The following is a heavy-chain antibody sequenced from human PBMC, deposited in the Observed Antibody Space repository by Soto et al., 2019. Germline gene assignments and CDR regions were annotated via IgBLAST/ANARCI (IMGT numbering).Heavy chain of an antibody. CDR2: FDPEDGET. Sequence: ASVKVSCKVSGYTLTELSMHWVRQAPGKGLEWMGGFDPEDGETIYAQKFQGRVTMTEDTSTDTAYMELSSLRSEDTAVYYCATDRGKDYYDSSGYSHFDYWGQRTLVTVSS. CDR3: ATDRGKDYYDSSGYSHFDY. CDR1: GYTLTELS. D-gene: IGHD3-22*01. J-gene: IGHJ4*02. V-gene: IGHV1-24*01.